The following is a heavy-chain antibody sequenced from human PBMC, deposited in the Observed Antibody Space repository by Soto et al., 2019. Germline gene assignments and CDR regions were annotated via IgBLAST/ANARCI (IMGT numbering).Heavy chain of an antibody. CDR3: AKSGASSPGNLFDF. D-gene: IGHD6-13*01. CDR2: INAANGDT. Sequence: ASVKVSCKASGYIFSNHAIHWVRQAPGRSLQWLGWINAANGDTRSSVTFQGRVTITRNTSATTAYMDLTSLHSEDTAIYYCAKSGASSPGNLFDFWGQGTLVTVSS. CDR1: GYIFSNHA. J-gene: IGHJ5*01. V-gene: IGHV1-3*01.